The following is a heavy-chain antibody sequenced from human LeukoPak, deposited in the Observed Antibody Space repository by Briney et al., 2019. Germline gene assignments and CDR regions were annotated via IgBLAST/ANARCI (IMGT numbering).Heavy chain of an antibody. Sequence: SETLSLTCAVSGDSISSNHWSWIRQPPGKGLEWIGYISYSGSTSYNPSLKSRVTISVDTSKNQFSLKLSSVTAADRAVYYCARVGRGDHTWGSYSCDHWGQGTLVTVSS. J-gene: IGHJ4*02. CDR1: GDSISSNH. D-gene: IGHD3-16*01. CDR2: ISYSGST. CDR3: ARVGRGDHTWGSYSCDH. V-gene: IGHV4-59*01.